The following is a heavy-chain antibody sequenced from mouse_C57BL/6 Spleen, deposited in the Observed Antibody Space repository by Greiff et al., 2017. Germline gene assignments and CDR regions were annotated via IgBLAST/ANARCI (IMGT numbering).Heavy chain of an antibody. CDR1: GYSFTGYF. V-gene: IGHV1-20*01. CDR3: ARSGGFYDYDAMYN. J-gene: IGHJ4*01. D-gene: IGHD1-1*01. CDR2: INPYNGDT. Sequence: VQLKQSGPELVKPGDSVKISCKASGYSFTGYFMNWVMQSHGKSLEWIGRINPYNGDTFYNQKFKGKATLTVDKSSSTAHMELRSLSSEDSVVYYCARSGGFYDYDAMYNMGERTSDTVSS.